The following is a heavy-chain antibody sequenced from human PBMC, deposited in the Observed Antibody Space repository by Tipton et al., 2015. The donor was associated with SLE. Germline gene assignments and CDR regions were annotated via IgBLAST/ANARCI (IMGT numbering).Heavy chain of an antibody. J-gene: IGHJ4*02. CDR3: AKDPCDY. CDR1: GFTFRTYW. V-gene: IGHV3-74*01. Sequence: SLRLSCTASGFTFRTYWMHWVRQVPGKGLVWVARINTDGSSANYADSVKGRFTISRDNSKNTLYLQMNSLRAEDTAVYYCAKDPCDYWGQGTLVTVSS. CDR2: INTDGSSA.